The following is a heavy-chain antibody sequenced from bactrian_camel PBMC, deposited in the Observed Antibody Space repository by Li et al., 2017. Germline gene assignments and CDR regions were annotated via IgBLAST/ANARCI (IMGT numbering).Heavy chain of an antibody. CDR1: GFTFSRYA. V-gene: IGHV3S31*01. D-gene: IGHD3*01. CDR2: INSAST. CDR3: AAKRVCYRKEYNY. Sequence: VQLVESGGGLVQPGGSLRLSCAASGFTFSRYAMTWVRQAPGKGLEWVSTINSASTFYADSVKGRFTISRDNAKNTLYLQMNSLKTEDTAIYYCAAKRVCYRKEYNYWGQGTQVTVSS. J-gene: IGHJ4*01.